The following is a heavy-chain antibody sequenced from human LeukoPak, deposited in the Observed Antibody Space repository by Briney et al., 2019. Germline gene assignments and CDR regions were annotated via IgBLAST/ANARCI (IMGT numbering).Heavy chain of an antibody. CDR3: ARRNDFDI. CDR1: GGSITGYH. J-gene: IGHJ3*02. Sequence: SETLSLTCTVSGGSITGYHWSWIRQPPGKGLEWIGYIYSSETTNYKPSLKSRVTISADASKNQFSLKLTSVTAADTAIYYCARRNDFDIWGQGTMVTVSS. CDR2: IYSSETT. V-gene: IGHV4-4*08.